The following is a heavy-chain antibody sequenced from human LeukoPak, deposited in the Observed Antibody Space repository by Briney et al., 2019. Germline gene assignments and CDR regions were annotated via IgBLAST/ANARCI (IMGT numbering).Heavy chain of an antibody. J-gene: IGHJ4*02. CDR2: ISAYNGNT. CDR1: GYPFTSYG. Sequence: ASVKVSCKASGYPFTSYGISWVRPAPGQGLEWMGWISAYNGNTNYAQKLQGRVTMTTDTSTSTAYMELRSLRSDDTAVYYCARGAVDDFWSGYFDYWGQGTLVTVSS. CDR3: ARGAVDDFWSGYFDY. D-gene: IGHD3-3*01. V-gene: IGHV1-18*01.